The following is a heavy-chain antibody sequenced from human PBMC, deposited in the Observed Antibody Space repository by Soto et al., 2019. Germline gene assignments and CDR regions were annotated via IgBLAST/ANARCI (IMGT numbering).Heavy chain of an antibody. CDR1: GYTFTGYY. CDR3: ARDEGFYRFRELSKYYGMDV. V-gene: IGHV1-2*02. J-gene: IGHJ6*02. CDR2: INPNSGGT. D-gene: IGHD3-10*01. Sequence: ASVKVSCKASGYTFTGYYMHWVRQAPGQGLEWMGWINPNSGGTNYAQKFQGRVTMTRDTSISTAYMELSRLRSDDTAVYYCARDEGFYRFRELSKYYGMDVWGQGTKVTVYS.